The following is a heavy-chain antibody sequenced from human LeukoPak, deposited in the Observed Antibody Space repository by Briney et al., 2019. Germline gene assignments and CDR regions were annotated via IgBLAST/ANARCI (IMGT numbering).Heavy chain of an antibody. CDR2: ISSSSSHI. D-gene: IGHD6-19*01. V-gene: IGHV3-21*01. CDR1: GFTFSSYS. J-gene: IGHJ4*02. Sequence: PGGSLRLSCAASGFTFSSYSMNWVRQAPGKGLEWVSSISSSSSHIHYADSVKGRFTISRDNAKNSLYLQMNSLRAEDTAVYYCARDSSGWYIWDYWGQGTLVTVSS. CDR3: ARDSSGWYIWDY.